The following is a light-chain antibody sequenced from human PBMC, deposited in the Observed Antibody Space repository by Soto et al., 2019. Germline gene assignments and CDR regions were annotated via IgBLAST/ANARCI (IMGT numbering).Light chain of an antibody. Sequence: QSVRNQPASGYGAPGQSITISCAGTSSDVGGYNYVSWYQHHPGKAPKLMIYDVSNRPSGVSNRFSGSKSGSTASLTISGLQAEDEADYWCSSYTSSSTLVVFGGGTKVTVL. V-gene: IGLV2-14*03. CDR1: SSDVGGYNY. CDR3: SSYTSSSTLVV. J-gene: IGLJ2*01. CDR2: DVS.